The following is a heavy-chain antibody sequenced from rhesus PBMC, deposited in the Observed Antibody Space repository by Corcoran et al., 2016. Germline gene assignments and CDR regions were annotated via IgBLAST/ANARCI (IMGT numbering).Heavy chain of an antibody. V-gene: IGHV3-100*02. CDR2: IRESGGTT. CDR1: GFTFSSYE. D-gene: IGHD4-17*01. CDR3: TRDQVTTSFDY. J-gene: IGHJ4*01. Sequence: EVQLVESGGGLVKPGGSLRLSCVASGFTFSSYEMHWVRQAPGKGLEWVSVIRESGGTTYYADSVKGRFTISRDNAKNSLFLQMNSLRAEDTAVYYCTRDQVTTSFDYWGQGVLVTVSS.